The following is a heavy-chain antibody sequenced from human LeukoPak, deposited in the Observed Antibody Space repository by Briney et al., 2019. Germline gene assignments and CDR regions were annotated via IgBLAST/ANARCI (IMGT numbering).Heavy chain of an antibody. V-gene: IGHV1-69*06. CDR2: IIPIFGTA. J-gene: IGHJ5*02. D-gene: IGHD3-22*01. Sequence: SVKVSCKASGGTFSSYAISWVRQAPGQGRECRGGIIPIFGTANYAQKFQGRVTITADKSTSTAYMELSSLRSEDTAVYYCARKVPNDSSGYYYRGQFDPWGQGTLVTVSS. CDR3: ARKVPNDSSGYYYRGQFDP. CDR1: GGTFSSYA.